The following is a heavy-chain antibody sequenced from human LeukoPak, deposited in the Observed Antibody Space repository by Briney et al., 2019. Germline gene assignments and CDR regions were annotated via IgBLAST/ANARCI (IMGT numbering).Heavy chain of an antibody. V-gene: IGHV1-69*13. Sequence: SVKVSFKASGGTFISYAISWVRQAPGQGIEWMGGIIPIFGTANFAQQFQGRVTITADESTSTVYMELSSLRFGDTAVYYCAREGDGYNTYFDSWGQGTLVTVSS. CDR3: AREGDGYNTYFDS. J-gene: IGHJ4*02. CDR1: GGTFISYA. CDR2: IIPIFGTA. D-gene: IGHD5-24*01.